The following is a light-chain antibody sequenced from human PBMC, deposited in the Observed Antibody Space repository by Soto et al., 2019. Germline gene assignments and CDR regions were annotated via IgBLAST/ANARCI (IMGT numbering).Light chain of an antibody. V-gene: IGKV3-15*01. CDR3: QQYNSWPLT. Sequence: EIVMTQSLVTLSVSPGERATLSCRASQSVNSNLAWYQQKPGQAPRLLIYAASTGATGIPARFSGSGSGSDFTLTISSLQSEDFAVYYCQQYNSWPLTFGPGTKVDIK. CDR1: QSVNSN. CDR2: AAS. J-gene: IGKJ3*01.